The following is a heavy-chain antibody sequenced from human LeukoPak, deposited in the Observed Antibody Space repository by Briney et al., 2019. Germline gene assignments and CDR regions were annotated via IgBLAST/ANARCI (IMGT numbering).Heavy chain of an antibody. CDR2: IYNSGGT. D-gene: IGHD5-18*01. CDR3: ARGASGYSYG. Sequence: SETLSLTCTVSGGSIRSSHWSWIRQPAGKGLEWIAIIYNSGGTNYNPSLKSRVTISIDTSKNQFSLNLSSVTAADTAVYYCARGASGYSYGWGQGTLVTVSS. J-gene: IGHJ4*02. CDR1: GGSIRSSH. V-gene: IGHV4-4*07.